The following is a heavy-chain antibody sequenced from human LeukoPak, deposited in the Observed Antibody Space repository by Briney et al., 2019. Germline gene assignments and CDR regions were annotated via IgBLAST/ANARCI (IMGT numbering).Heavy chain of an antibody. D-gene: IGHD3-22*01. CDR2: ISCNGGST. CDR1: GFTFSSYA. CDR3: ARSPSYNYYDSSGYLDY. Sequence: PGGSLXXXXXAXGFTFSSYAXHWVRQAPGKGLEYVSAISCNGGSTYYANSVKGRFTISRDNSKNTLYLQMGSLRAEDLAVYYCARSPSYNYYDSSGYLDYWGQGTLVTVSS. V-gene: IGHV3-64*01. J-gene: IGHJ4*02.